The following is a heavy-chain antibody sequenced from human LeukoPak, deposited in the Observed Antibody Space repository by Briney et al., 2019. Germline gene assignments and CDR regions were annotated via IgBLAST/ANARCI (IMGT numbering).Heavy chain of an antibody. CDR3: AELGITMIGGV. CDR1: GFTFSSYG. CDR2: IRHDGSNK. V-gene: IGHV3-30*02. Sequence: PGGSLRLSCAASGFTFSSYGMHWVRQAPGKGLAWVTFIRHDGSNKYYADSVKGRFTISRDNAKNSLYLQMNSLRAEDTAVYYCAELGITMIGGVWGKGTTVTISS. J-gene: IGHJ6*04. D-gene: IGHD3-10*02.